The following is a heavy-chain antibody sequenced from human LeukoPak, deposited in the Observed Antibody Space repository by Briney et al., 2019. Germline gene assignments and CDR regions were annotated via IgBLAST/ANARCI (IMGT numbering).Heavy chain of an antibody. Sequence: SETLSLTCTVSGGSISSSSYYWGWIRQPPGKGLEWIGSFYYPGSTYYNPSLKSRVTISVDTSKNQFSLKLSSVTAADTAVYYCARAGYGSGSYYYLVTPRYPDYWGQGTLVTVSS. V-gene: IGHV4-39*07. CDR3: ARAGYGSGSYYYLVTPRYPDY. CDR1: GGSISSSSYY. D-gene: IGHD3-10*01. CDR2: FYYPGST. J-gene: IGHJ4*02.